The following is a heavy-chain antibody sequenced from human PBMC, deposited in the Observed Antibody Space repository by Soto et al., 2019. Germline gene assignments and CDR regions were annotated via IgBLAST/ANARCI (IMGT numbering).Heavy chain of an antibody. V-gene: IGHV3-72*01. CDR1: GFTFSDYY. CDR3: ARQNRAFDI. J-gene: IGHJ3*02. Sequence: EVQLVESGGGLVQPGGSLRVSCAASGFTFSDYYRDWVRQAPGKGLEWVGRIRNKANRYTTEYAASVKGRFTISRDDSKNSLYLQMNSLKTEDTAVYYCARQNRAFDIWGQGTMVTVSS. CDR2: IRNKANRYTT.